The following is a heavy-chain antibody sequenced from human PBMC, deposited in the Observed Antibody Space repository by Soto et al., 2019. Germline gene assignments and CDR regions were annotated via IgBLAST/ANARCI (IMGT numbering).Heavy chain of an antibody. CDR3: ARDDLHEPVAGRWFDY. CDR1: GCTFSSYA. V-gene: IGHV3-30-3*01. CDR2: ISYDGSNK. J-gene: IGHJ4*02. Sequence: GGSLRLSCAASGCTFSSYAMHWVRQAPGKGLEWVAVISYDGSNKYYADSVKGRFTISRDNSTNTLYLQMNSLRAEDTAVYYCARDDLHEPVAGRWFDYWGQGTLVTVSS. D-gene: IGHD6-19*01.